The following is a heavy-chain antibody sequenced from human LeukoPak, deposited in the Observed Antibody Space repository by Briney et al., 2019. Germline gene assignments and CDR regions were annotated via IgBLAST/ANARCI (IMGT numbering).Heavy chain of an antibody. CDR1: GYTFTSYY. J-gene: IGHJ6*02. Sequence: ASVTVSCKASGYTFTSYYMHWVRQAPGQGLEWMGIINPSGGSTSYAQKFQGRVTMTRDTSTSTVYMELSSLRSEDTAVYYCATSPHYCSSTSCYFLYGMDVWGQGTTVTVSS. V-gene: IGHV1-46*01. CDR2: INPSGGST. CDR3: ATSPHYCSSTSCYFLYGMDV. D-gene: IGHD2-2*01.